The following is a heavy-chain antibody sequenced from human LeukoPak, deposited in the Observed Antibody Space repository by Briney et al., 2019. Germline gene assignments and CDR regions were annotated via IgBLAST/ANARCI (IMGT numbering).Heavy chain of an antibody. Sequence: GASVKVSCKASGYTFTGYYMHWMRQAPGQGLEWMGWINPNSGGTNYAQNFQGRVTMTRDTSISTAYMELSRLRSDDTALYYCARGGTAWGKSWFDPWGQGTLVTVSS. J-gene: IGHJ5*02. CDR3: ARGGTAWGKSWFDP. D-gene: IGHD2/OR15-2a*01. CDR2: INPNSGGT. CDR1: GYTFTGYY. V-gene: IGHV1-2*02.